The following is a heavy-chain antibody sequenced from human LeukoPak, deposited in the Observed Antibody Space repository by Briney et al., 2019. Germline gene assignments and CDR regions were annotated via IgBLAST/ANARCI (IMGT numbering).Heavy chain of an antibody. CDR3: ARVILNPDAFDV. J-gene: IGHJ3*01. CDR1: GFTFSSYG. V-gene: IGHV3-30*02. CDR2: IRYDGSNK. Sequence: GGSLRLSCAASGFTFSSYGMHWVRQAPGKGLEWVAFIRYDGSNKYYADSVKGRFTISRDNSKNTLYLQMNSLRAEDTAVYYCARVILNPDAFDVWGQGTMVTVSS. D-gene: IGHD1-14*01.